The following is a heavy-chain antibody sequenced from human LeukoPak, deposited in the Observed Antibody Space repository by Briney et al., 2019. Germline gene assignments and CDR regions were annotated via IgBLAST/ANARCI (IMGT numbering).Heavy chain of an antibody. CDR1: GFTFNTHW. CDR3: ARETSSGWYDGLDY. V-gene: IGHV3-74*01. Sequence: PGGSLRLSCAASGFTFNTHWMHWVRQAPGKGLVWVSRINSDGSSTSNADSVKGRFTISRDNAKNTLYLQMNSLRAEDTAVYYCARETSSGWYDGLDYWGQGTLVTVSS. D-gene: IGHD6-19*01. CDR2: INSDGSST. J-gene: IGHJ4*02.